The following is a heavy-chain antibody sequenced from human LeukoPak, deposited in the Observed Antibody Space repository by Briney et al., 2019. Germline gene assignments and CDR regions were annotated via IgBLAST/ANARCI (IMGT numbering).Heavy chain of an antibody. D-gene: IGHD5-18*01. J-gene: IGHJ4*02. Sequence: QVQLVESGGGVVQPGRSLRLSCAASGFTFSSYGMHWVRQAPGKGLERVAFISYDGSDKYYADSVKGRFTISRDNSKNTLYLQMNSLTAKDTAVYYCARTATRYSYQFDYWGQGTLVTVSS. V-gene: IGHV3-30*03. CDR3: ARTATRYSYQFDY. CDR1: GFTFSSYG. CDR2: ISYDGSDK.